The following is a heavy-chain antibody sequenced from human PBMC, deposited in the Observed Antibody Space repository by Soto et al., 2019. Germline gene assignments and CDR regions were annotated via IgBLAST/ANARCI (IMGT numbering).Heavy chain of an antibody. D-gene: IGHD3-10*01. CDR3: ARGNSTGSHYNSGY. CDR2: ISRTGGTI. Sequence: EVQLVESGGGLVQPGGSLRLSCLTSGFSFHTFDMNWVRQAPGRGLEWVSSISRTGGTIYYAASVRGRFTVSRDNAVTSLYLQMSSLRDEDTAVYYCARGNSTGSHYNSGYWGQGTLVIVSS. CDR1: GFSFHTFD. J-gene: IGHJ4*02. V-gene: IGHV3-48*02.